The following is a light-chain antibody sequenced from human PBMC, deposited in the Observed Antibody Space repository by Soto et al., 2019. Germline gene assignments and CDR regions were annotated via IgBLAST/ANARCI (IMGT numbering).Light chain of an antibody. CDR1: SSNIGSNY. V-gene: IGLV1-47*01. J-gene: IGLJ2*01. Sequence: QSVLTQPPSASGTPGQRVTISCSGSSSNIGSNYVYWYQQLPGTAPKLLIYRNNQRPSGVPDRFSGSLSGTSASLAISGLRSEDEAYYYCAAWEDSLSGPIFGGGTKLTVL. CDR3: AAWEDSLSGPI. CDR2: RNN.